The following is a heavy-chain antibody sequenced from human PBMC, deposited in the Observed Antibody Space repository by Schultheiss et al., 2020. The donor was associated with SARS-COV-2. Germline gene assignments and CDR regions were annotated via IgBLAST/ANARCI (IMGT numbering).Heavy chain of an antibody. CDR2: IDPSDSYT. D-gene: IGHD3-16*01. J-gene: IGHJ4*02. CDR3: ARRVWGSERENDY. Sequence: GGSLRLSCTGSGYSFTSYWISWVRQMPGKGLEWMGRIDPSDSYTNYSPSFQGHVTISADKSISTDYLQWSSLKASDTAMYYCARRVWGSERENDYWGQGTLVTVSS. V-gene: IGHV5-10-1*01. CDR1: GYSFTSYW.